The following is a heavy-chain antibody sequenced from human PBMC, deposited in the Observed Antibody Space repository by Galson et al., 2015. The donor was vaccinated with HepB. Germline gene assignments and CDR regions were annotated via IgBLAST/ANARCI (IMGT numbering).Heavy chain of an antibody. Sequence: SLRLSCAASGFTFSNAWMSWVRQAPGKGLEWVGRIKSKTDGGTTDYAAPVKGRFTISRDDSKNTLYLQMNSLKTEDTAVYYCTTEILTPSVVVVAANFDYWGQGTLVTVSS. CDR2: IKSKTDGGTT. D-gene: IGHD2-15*01. V-gene: IGHV3-15*01. CDR1: GFTFSNAW. CDR3: TTEILTPSVVVVAANFDY. J-gene: IGHJ4*02.